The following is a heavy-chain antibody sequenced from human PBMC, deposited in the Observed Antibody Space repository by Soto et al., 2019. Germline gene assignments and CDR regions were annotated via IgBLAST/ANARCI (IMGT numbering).Heavy chain of an antibody. J-gene: IGHJ4*02. CDR1: GFTFDDYA. V-gene: IGHV3-9*01. CDR3: VRSKGGYSYGTPFDY. D-gene: IGHD5-18*01. CDR2: ISWNSGNI. Sequence: PGGSLRLSCAASGFTFDDYAMDWVRQVLGKGLEWVSSISWNSGNIGYADSVKGRFTTSRDNAENSLYLQMNSLRPEDTALYYCVRSKGGYSYGTPFDYWGQGTLVTVSS.